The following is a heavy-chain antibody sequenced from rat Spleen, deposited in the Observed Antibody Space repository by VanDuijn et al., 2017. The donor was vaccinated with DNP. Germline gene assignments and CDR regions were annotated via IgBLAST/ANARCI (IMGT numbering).Heavy chain of an antibody. CDR3: TRGSSLPGYLDY. CDR2: ISHSDGTT. Sequence: EVQLVESGGGLVQPGRSLKLSCAASGLTFSHYGMAWVRQAPTRGLEWVATISHSDGTTYYRDSVKGRFTISRDNAKSSLYLQMDSLRSEDTATYYCTRGSSLPGYLDYWGQGVLVTVSS. J-gene: IGHJ2*01. CDR1: GLTFSHYG. D-gene: IGHD1-4*01. V-gene: IGHV5-20*01.